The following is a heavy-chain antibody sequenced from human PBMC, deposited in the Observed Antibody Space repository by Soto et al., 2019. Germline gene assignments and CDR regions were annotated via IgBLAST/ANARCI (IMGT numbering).Heavy chain of an antibody. CDR1: GFTFSSYS. V-gene: IGHV3-21*01. CDR2: ISSSSSYI. Sequence: ESGGGLVKPGGSLRLSCAASGFTFSSYSMNWVRQAPGKGLEWVSSISSSSSYIYYADSVKGRFTISRDNAKNSLYLQMNSVRAEDTAVYYCAREMTTVVDYYGMDVWGQGTTVTVSS. J-gene: IGHJ6*02. CDR3: AREMTTVVDYYGMDV. D-gene: IGHD4-17*01.